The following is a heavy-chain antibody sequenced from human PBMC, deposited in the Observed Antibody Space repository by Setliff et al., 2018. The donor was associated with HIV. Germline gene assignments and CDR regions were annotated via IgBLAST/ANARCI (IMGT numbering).Heavy chain of an antibody. V-gene: IGHV4-39*01. Sequence: SETLSLTCTVSGGSISGNNYFWGWIRQPPEKGLEWIGSIYYSGSTYYNPSLKSRVTISIDTSRNQFSLKLTSVTAADTAMYYCARRHTAFDPWGQGTLVTVSS. CDR2: IYYSGST. CDR3: ARRHTAFDP. J-gene: IGHJ5*02. CDR1: GGSISGNNYF. D-gene: IGHD5-18*01.